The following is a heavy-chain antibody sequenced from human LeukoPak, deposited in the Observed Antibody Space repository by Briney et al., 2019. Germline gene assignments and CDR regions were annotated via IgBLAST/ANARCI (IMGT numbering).Heavy chain of an antibody. CDR3: AKGPMARLDY. J-gene: IGHJ4*02. Sequence: GGSLRLSCAASGFTFSSYGMHWVRQAPSKGLEWVAFIRYDGSNKYYADSVKGRFTISRDNSKNTLYLQMNSLRAEDTAVYYCAKGPMARLDYWGQGTLVTVSS. V-gene: IGHV3-30*02. CDR1: GFTFSSYG. CDR2: IRYDGSNK. D-gene: IGHD6-6*01.